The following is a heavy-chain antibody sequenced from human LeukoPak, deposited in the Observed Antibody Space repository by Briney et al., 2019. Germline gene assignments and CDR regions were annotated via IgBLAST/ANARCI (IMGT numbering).Heavy chain of an antibody. V-gene: IGHV3-74*01. Sequence: TGGSLRLSCAASGFNFRSYEMHWVRLPPGKGLTWVSRINSDGTKTDYADSVKGRFTISRDNGKNTLYLQMNSLRAEDTAIYYCASLDPFDYWGQGTLVTVSS. CDR3: ASLDPFDY. CDR1: GFNFRSYE. CDR2: INSDGTKT. J-gene: IGHJ4*02.